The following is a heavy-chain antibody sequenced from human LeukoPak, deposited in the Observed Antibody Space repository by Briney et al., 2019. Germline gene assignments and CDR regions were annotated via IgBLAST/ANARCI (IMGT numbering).Heavy chain of an antibody. J-gene: IGHJ4*02. D-gene: IGHD5-18*01. CDR3: ASGERGYSYGPLDY. CDR1: GGSIRSYY. Sequence: SETLSLTCSVSGGSIRSYYWSWIRQPPGKGLEWIGYIFFAGSTTYNPSLKSRVTISIDTSKNQLSLKLNSVTAADTAVYYCASGERGYSYGPLDYWGQGTLVTVSS. CDR2: IFFAGST. V-gene: IGHV4-4*09.